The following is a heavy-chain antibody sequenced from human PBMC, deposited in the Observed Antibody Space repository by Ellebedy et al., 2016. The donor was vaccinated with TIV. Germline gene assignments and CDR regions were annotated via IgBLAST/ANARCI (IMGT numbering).Heavy chain of an antibody. D-gene: IGHD3-22*01. V-gene: IGHV4-30-4*01. CDR3: AREITTEWYFDL. J-gene: IGHJ2*01. CDR1: GGSISSGDYY. Sequence: SETLSLXXTVSGGSISSGDYYWSWIRQPPGKGLEWIGYIYYSGSTYYNPSLKSRVTISVDTSKNQFSLKLSSVTAADTAVYYCAREITTEWYFDLWGRGTLVTVSS. CDR2: IYYSGST.